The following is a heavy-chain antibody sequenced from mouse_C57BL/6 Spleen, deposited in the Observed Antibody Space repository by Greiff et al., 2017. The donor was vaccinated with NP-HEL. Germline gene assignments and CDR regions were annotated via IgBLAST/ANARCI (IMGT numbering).Heavy chain of an antibody. CDR3: AMGGYYGSSSYFDY. CDR2: IYPGSGST. D-gene: IGHD1-1*01. CDR1: GYTFTSYW. J-gene: IGHJ2*01. V-gene: IGHV1-55*01. Sequence: QVQLKQPGAELVKPGASVKMSCKASGYTFTSYWITWVKQRPGQGLEWIGDIYPGSGSTNYNEKFKSKATLTVDTSSSTAYMQLSSLTSEDSAVYYCAMGGYYGSSSYFDYGAKAPLSQSPQ.